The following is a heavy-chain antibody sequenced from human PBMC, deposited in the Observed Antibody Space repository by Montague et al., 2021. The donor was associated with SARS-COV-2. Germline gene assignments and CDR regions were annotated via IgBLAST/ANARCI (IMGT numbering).Heavy chain of an antibody. Sequence: SLRLSCATSGFAFSKFAMHWVRQAPGTGLEWVSVVHSGGSSKDYADSVKGRFTISRDNSKNIVSLQMNTLRAEDTAVYFCAKDQLSDVGYGLDVWGQGTTVIVSS. CDR2: VHSGGSSK. J-gene: IGHJ6*02. CDR1: GFAFSKFA. D-gene: IGHD5-18*01. V-gene: IGHV3-23*03. CDR3: AKDQLSDVGYGLDV.